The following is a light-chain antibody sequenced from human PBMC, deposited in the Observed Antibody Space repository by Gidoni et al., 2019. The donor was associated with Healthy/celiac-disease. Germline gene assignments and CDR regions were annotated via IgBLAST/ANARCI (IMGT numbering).Light chain of an antibody. Sequence: EIVLTQSPATLSLSPGERATLSCRASQSVSSYLAWYQQKPGQAPRLLIYDASNRATGIPARFSGSGSGTDFTLTISSLEPEDFAVYDCQQRSNWPSFTVGPGTKVDIK. CDR2: DAS. CDR3: QQRSNWPSFT. J-gene: IGKJ3*01. V-gene: IGKV3-11*01. CDR1: QSVSSY.